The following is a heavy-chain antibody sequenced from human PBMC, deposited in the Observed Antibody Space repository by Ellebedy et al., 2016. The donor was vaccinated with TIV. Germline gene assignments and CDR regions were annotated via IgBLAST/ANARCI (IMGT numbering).Heavy chain of an antibody. J-gene: IGHJ4*02. CDR3: ARYRLGEGSGYEFFDY. Sequence: AASVKVSCKASGYTFINYGFIRVRQAPGQGLEWMGWINTYNGNRNYAQKLQGRLTMTTDTSTGTAYMELRSLRSDDTAVYYCARYRLGEGSGYEFFDYWGQGTRVTVSS. D-gene: IGHD5-12*01. V-gene: IGHV1-18*04. CDR1: GYTFINYG. CDR2: INTYNGNR.